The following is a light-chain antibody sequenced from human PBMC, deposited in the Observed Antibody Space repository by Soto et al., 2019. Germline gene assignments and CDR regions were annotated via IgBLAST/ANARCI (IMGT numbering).Light chain of an antibody. CDR1: QGINIF. CDR3: QQLNSYPIT. Sequence: DIQLTQSPSFLSASVGDRVTITCRASQGINIFLAWFQQKPGKAPNLLISAASTLQSGVPSRFSGSGSETDFTLTISSLQPEDFATYYCQQLNSYPITFGQGTRLEIK. V-gene: IGKV1-9*01. J-gene: IGKJ5*01. CDR2: AAS.